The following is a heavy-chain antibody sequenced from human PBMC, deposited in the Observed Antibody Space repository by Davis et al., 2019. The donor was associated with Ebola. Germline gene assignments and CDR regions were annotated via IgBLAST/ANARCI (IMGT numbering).Heavy chain of an antibody. CDR2: INSDGSST. CDR1: GFTFSSYW. V-gene: IGHV3-74*01. J-gene: IGHJ3*02. Sequence: PGGSLRLSCAASGFTFSSYWMHWVRQAPGKGLVWVSRINSDGSSTYYADSVKGRFTISRDNSKNTLYLQMNSLRAEDTAVYYCAKAGSSGWYGFDIWSQGTMVTVSS. D-gene: IGHD6-19*01. CDR3: AKAGSSGWYGFDI.